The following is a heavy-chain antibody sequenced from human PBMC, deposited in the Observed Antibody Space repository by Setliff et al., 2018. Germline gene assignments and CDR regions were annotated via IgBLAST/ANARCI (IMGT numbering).Heavy chain of an antibody. V-gene: IGHV4-4*07. Sequence: SETLSLTCTVSGGSISSNYWGWFRQPAGKELEWIGQIYTSWSTNYNPSLKSRVTISLDTSKDQFSLSLTSVTAEDTAVYYCARMSGFQYIDVWDKGTTVTVSS. CDR1: GGSISSNY. CDR3: ARMSGFQYIDV. J-gene: IGHJ6*03. CDR2: IYTSWST. D-gene: IGHD3-3*01.